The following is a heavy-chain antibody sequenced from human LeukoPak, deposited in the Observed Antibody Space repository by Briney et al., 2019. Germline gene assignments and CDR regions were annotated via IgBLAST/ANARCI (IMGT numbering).Heavy chain of an antibody. D-gene: IGHD3-22*01. J-gene: IGHJ5*02. CDR1: GGSFSGYY. CDR2: INHSGST. V-gene: IGHV4-34*01. CDR3: ARGGELTYDSSGPKPWSNPYNCFDP. Sequence: SETLSLTCAVYGGSFSGYYWSWIRQPPGKGLEWIGEINHSGSTNYNPSLKSRVTISVDTSKNQFSLKLRSVTAADTAVYYCARGGELTYDSSGPKPWSNPYNCFDPWGQGTLVTVSS.